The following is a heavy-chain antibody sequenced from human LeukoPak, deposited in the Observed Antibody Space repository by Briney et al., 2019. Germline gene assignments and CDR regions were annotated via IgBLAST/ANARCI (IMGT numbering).Heavy chain of an antibody. J-gene: IGHJ4*02. D-gene: IGHD3-22*01. CDR1: GFTFSSYE. Sequence: GGSLRLSCAASGFTFSSYEMNWVRQAPGKGLEWASYISSSGSTIYYADSVKGRFTISRDNAKNSLYLQMNSLRAEDTAVYYCFGGYYDSSGYYWDYFGYWGQGTLVTVSS. CDR3: FGGYYDSSGYYWDYFGY. CDR2: ISSSGSTI. V-gene: IGHV3-48*03.